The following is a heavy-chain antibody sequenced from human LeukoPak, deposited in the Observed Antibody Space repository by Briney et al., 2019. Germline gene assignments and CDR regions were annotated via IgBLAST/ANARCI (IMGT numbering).Heavy chain of an antibody. V-gene: IGHV5-51*01. Sequence: GESLKISCKGSGHTFTNNWIAWVRQMPGKGLEWMGSIYPGDSNIRYKPAFQGQVTISADKSINTAYPQWSSLKASDTAMYYCARNLITVAALSPFDYWGQGSLVTVSS. J-gene: IGHJ4*02. CDR2: IYPGDSNI. CDR3: ARNLITVAALSPFDY. CDR1: GHTFTNNW. D-gene: IGHD6-19*01.